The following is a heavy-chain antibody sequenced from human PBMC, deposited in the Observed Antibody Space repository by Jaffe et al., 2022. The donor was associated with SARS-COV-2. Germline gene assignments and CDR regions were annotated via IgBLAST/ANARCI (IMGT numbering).Heavy chain of an antibody. Sequence: EVQLVESGGGLVQPGGSLRLSCAASGFTFSTYSMSWVRQAPGKGLEWVSGVGPSGATTYYAESLKGRFTISRDNSKNTLHLQMNSLRAEDTAIYYCTRILSYRSDHWGQGTLVTVSS. CDR1: GFTFSTYS. V-gene: IGHV3-23*04. CDR3: TRILSYRSDH. CDR2: VGPSGATT. D-gene: IGHD5-18*01. J-gene: IGHJ4*02.